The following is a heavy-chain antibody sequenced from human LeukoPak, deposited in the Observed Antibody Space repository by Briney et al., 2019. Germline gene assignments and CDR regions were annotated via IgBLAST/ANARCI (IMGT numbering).Heavy chain of an antibody. Sequence: PSETLSLTCTVSGGFISSHFWSWVRQPPGKGLEWIGNVYYTGSTNYNPSLKSRITVSVDTSKNQFSLKLSSVTAADTAVYYCARGRYYDSSGYSYPPWGRGYYYYMDVWGKGTTVTVSS. V-gene: IGHV4-59*11. D-gene: IGHD3-22*01. CDR1: GGFISSHF. CDR3: ARGRYYDSSGYSYPPWGRGYYYYMDV. J-gene: IGHJ6*03. CDR2: VYYTGST.